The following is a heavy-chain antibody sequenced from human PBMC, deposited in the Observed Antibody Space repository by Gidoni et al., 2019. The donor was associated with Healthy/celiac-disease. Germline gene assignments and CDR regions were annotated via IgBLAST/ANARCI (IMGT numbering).Heavy chain of an antibody. V-gene: IGHV4-39*07. CDR2: IYYSGRT. Sequence: HLHLPDSGPGLFMPSKTRSLTCTVSGGPFHSSSYYWGWIRQPPGKGLEWIGSIYYSGRTDYKPSLKSRVTISVDPCKNQFSLKLRSVTAADTAVYYCERDGEEVPAALTGWFDPWGQGTLVTVSS. CDR3: ERDGEEVPAALTGWFDP. CDR1: GGPFHSSSYY. J-gene: IGHJ5*02. D-gene: IGHD2-2*01.